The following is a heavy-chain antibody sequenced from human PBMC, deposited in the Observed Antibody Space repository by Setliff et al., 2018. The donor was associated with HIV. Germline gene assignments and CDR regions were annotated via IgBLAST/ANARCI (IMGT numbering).Heavy chain of an antibody. V-gene: IGHV3-48*03. Sequence: HPGGSLRLSCAASGFTFSSYEMNWVRQAPGKGLEWVSYISSSGSTIYYADSVKGRFTISRDNAKNSLYLQMNSLRAEDTAVYYCAREGAAAGIDYWGQGTLVTVSS. CDR2: ISSSGSTI. CDR1: GFTFSSYE. CDR3: AREGAAAGIDY. D-gene: IGHD6-13*01. J-gene: IGHJ4*02.